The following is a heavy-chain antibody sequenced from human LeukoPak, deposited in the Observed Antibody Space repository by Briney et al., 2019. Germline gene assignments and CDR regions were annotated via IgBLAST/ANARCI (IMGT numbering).Heavy chain of an antibody. J-gene: IGHJ5*02. CDR2: IYYSGST. CDR1: GGSISSYY. CDR3: ARLTGYSSESWFDP. V-gene: IGHV4-59*01. D-gene: IGHD3-9*01. Sequence: MPSETLSLTCSVSGGSISSYYWSWIRQPPGKGLEWIGYIYYSGSTSYKSSLKSRVTISVDTSKNQFSLKLSSVTAADTAVYYCARLTGYSSESWFDPWGQGTLVTVSS.